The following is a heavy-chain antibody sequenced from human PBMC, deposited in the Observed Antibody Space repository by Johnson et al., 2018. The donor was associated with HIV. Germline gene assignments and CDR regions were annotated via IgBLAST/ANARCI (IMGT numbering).Heavy chain of an antibody. CDR1: GFTFSDYY. J-gene: IGHJ3*02. CDR2: ISYDGSNK. V-gene: IGHV3-30*18. D-gene: IGHD4-23*01. CDR3: ANLGDYGGNNGFDI. Sequence: QVQLVESGGGLGQPGGSLRLSCAASGFTFSDYYMSWLRQAPGKGLEWVAVISYDGSNKYYADSVKGRFTISRDNSKNTLYLQMNSLTAADTAVYYCANLGDYGGNNGFDIWGQGTMVTVSS.